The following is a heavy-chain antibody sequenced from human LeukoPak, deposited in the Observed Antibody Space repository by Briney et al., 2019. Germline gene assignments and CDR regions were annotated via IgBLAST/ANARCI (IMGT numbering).Heavy chain of an antibody. CDR1: GFTFDDYA. CDR2: ISWNSGSI. J-gene: IGHJ4*02. D-gene: IGHD1-26*01. V-gene: IGHV3-9*01. CDR3: AKDITQRELQYYFDY. Sequence: GRSLRLSCAASGFTFDDYAMHWVRQAPGKGLEWVSGISWNSGSIGYADSVKGRFTISRDNAKNSLYLQMNSLRAEDTALYYCAKDITQRELQYYFDYWGQGTLVTVSS.